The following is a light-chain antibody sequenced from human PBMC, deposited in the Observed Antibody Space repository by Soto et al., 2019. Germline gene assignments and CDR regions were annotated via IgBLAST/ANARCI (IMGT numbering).Light chain of an antibody. CDR2: AAS. Sequence: EIVMTQSPATLSVSPGERATLSCRASQSVSSNLAWYQQKPGQAPRLLIYAASARAAGIPARFSGSGSGTEVTLTISSLQSEDFAVYYCQQYNNWPLFFGGGTKVDIK. V-gene: IGKV3-15*01. J-gene: IGKJ4*01. CDR1: QSVSSN. CDR3: QQYNNWPLF.